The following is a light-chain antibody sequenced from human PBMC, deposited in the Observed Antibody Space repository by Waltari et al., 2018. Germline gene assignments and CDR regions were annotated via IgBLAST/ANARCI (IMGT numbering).Light chain of an antibody. Sequence: AIRMTQSPSSLSASTGDRVTITCRASQGISSYLAWYQQKPGKAPKLLIYAASTIQKGVPSRFSGSGSGTDFTLTISCLQSEDFATYYCQQYYSYPRTFGQGTKVEIK. CDR2: AAS. CDR3: QQYYSYPRT. CDR1: QGISSY. V-gene: IGKV1-8*01. J-gene: IGKJ1*01.